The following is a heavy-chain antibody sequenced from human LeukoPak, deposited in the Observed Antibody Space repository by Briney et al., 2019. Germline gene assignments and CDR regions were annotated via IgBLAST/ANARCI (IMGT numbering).Heavy chain of an antibody. Sequence: GGSLRLSCAASGFTFTNAWMSWVRQAPGKGLEWIGRIKSQSDGGTTDYAAPVKGRFTISRDDSNNTLHLQMNSLKTEDTAVYYCITGLSYYYGSGSSAVFDYWGQGTLVTVSS. CDR3: ITGLSYYYGSGSSAVFDY. CDR1: GFTFTNAW. CDR2: IKSQSDGGTT. D-gene: IGHD3-10*01. V-gene: IGHV3-15*01. J-gene: IGHJ4*02.